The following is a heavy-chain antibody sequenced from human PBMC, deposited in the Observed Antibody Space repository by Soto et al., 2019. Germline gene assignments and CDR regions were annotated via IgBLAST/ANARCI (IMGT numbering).Heavy chain of an antibody. CDR3: ARQGFGELHGLVDV. V-gene: IGHV4-59*08. D-gene: IGHD3-10*01. J-gene: IGHJ6*02. CDR2: IYYSGST. Sequence: SETLSLTCTVSGGSISSYYWNWIRQPPGKGLEWIGYIYYSGSTNYNPSLKSRVTISVDTSKNQFSLNLSSVTAADTALYYCARQGFGELHGLVDVWGQGTTVTVSS. CDR1: GGSISSYY.